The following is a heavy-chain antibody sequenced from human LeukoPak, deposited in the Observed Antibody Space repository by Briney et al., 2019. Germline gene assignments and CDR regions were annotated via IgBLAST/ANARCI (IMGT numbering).Heavy chain of an antibody. Sequence: ASVRVSCKASGGTFGSYAISWVRQAPGQGLEWMGGIIPIFGTANYAQKFQGRVTITADESTSTAYMELSSLRSEDTAVYYCAKGKTWGIAAAGTAEHAFDIWGQGTMVTVSS. J-gene: IGHJ3*02. CDR1: GGTFGSYA. D-gene: IGHD6-13*01. CDR3: AKGKTWGIAAAGTAEHAFDI. CDR2: IIPIFGTA. V-gene: IGHV1-69*01.